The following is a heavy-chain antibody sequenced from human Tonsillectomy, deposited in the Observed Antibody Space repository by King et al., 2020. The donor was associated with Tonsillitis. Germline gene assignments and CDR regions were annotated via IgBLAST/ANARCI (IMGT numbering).Heavy chain of an antibody. CDR3: ARKKSGLKAAPNLGSDPFEY. CDR2: IYYSGST. CDR1: GGSISSGDYY. Sequence: MQLQESGPGLVKPSQTLSLTCTVSGGSISSGDYYWSWIRQPPGKGLEWIGYIYYSGSTYYNPSLKSRVTISVDTSKNQFSLKLSSVTAADTAVYYCARKKSGLKAAPNLGSDPFEYWGQGTLVTVSS. J-gene: IGHJ4*02. D-gene: IGHD5-12*01. V-gene: IGHV4-30-4*01.